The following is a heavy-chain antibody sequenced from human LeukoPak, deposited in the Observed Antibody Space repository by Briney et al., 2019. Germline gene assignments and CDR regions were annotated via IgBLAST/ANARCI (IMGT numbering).Heavy chain of an antibody. CDR2: INDDGSDT. Sequence: PGGSLRLSCAVSGFTFKLYWMHWVRQAPGKGPVWVSRINDDGSDTTYADSVKGRFTISRDDAKNMLFLQMNSLRAEDTAVYYCAKCLAYYDSSGYYPPYYFDYWGQGTLVTVSS. CDR3: AKCLAYYDSSGYYPPYYFDY. J-gene: IGHJ4*02. CDR1: GFTFKLYW. V-gene: IGHV3-74*01. D-gene: IGHD3-22*01.